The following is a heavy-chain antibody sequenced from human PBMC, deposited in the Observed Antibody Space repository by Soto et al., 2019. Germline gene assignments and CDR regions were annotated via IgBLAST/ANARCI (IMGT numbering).Heavy chain of an antibody. J-gene: IGHJ6*02. Sequence: VQLVESGGGVVQPGRSLRLSCAASGFTFSSYWMHWVRQAPGKGLVWVSRVNSDGTSTTYADSVKGRFTISRDNAKNTLSLQMNSLRAEDTAVYYCARDNYYGMGVWGQGTTVTVSS. V-gene: IGHV3-74*02. CDR3: ARDNYYGMGV. CDR2: VNSDGTST. CDR1: GFTFSSYW.